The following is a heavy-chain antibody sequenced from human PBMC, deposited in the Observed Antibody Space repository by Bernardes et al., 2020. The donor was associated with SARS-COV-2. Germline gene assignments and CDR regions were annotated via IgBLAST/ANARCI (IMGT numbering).Heavy chain of an antibody. V-gene: IGHV4-61*02. D-gene: IGHD3-10*01. Sequence: SETLSLTCTVSGGSISSGSYYWSWIRQPAGKGLEWIGRIYTSGSTNYNPSLKSRVTISVDTSKNQFSLKLSPVTAADTAVYYCAREEVLLWFGESNWFDRWGQGTVITVSS. CDR2: IYTSGST. J-gene: IGHJ5*02. CDR3: AREEVLLWFGESNWFDR. CDR1: GGSISSGSYY.